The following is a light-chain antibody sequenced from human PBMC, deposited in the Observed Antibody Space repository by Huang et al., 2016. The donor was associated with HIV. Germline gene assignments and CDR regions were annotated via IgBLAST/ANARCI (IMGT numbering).Light chain of an antibody. Sequence: EIVLTQSPATLSLSPGERATLSCRASQSVSSDLDWYQQNAGQAPRLLIYGASNRATGIPARFSGSGSGTDFTLTISSLEPEDFAVYNCQQRSDWPRTFGQGTKLEIK. V-gene: IGKV3-11*01. J-gene: IGKJ2*01. CDR1: QSVSSD. CDR2: GAS. CDR3: QQRSDWPRT.